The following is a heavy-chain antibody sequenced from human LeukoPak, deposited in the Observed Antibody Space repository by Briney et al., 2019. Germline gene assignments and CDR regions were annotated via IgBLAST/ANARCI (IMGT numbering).Heavy chain of an antibody. CDR1: GYTLTELS. CDR3: ATPAGRGYSYGYWYFDL. J-gene: IGHJ2*01. CDR2: FDPEDGET. D-gene: IGHD5-18*01. V-gene: IGHV1-24*01. Sequence: GASVKVSCKVSGYTLTELSMHWVRQAPGKGLEWMGGFDPEDGETIYAQKFQGRVTLTEDTSTDTAYMELSSLRSEDTAVYYCATPAGRGYSYGYWYFDLWGRGTLVTVSS.